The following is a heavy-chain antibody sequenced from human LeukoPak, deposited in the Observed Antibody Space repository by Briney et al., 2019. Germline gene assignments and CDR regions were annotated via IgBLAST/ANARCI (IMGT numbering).Heavy chain of an antibody. D-gene: IGHD1-26*01. V-gene: IGHV3-23*01. Sequence: GGSLRLSCVGSGFTFRSHAMSWVRQAPEKGLEFVSGIYENGGTTYYADSVKGRFSISRDNAKNTLYLQMNSLRAEDTAVYYCARAAIGAADYWGQGTLVTVSS. J-gene: IGHJ4*02. CDR2: IYENGGTT. CDR3: ARAAIGAADY. CDR1: GFTFRSHA.